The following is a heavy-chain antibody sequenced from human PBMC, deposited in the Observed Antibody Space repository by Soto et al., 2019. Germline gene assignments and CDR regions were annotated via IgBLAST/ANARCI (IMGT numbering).Heavy chain of an antibody. CDR1: GYSFTSYW. CDR2: IYPGDSDT. CDR3: ARRGAGYRGYDLVAVASNWFDP. V-gene: IGHV5-51*01. Sequence: GESLKISCKGSGYSFTSYWIGWVRQMPGKGLEWMGIIYPGDSDTRYSPSFQGQVTISADKSISTAYLQWSSLKASDTAMYYCARRGAGYRGYDLVAVASNWFDPWGQGTLVTVSS. J-gene: IGHJ5*02. D-gene: IGHD5-12*01.